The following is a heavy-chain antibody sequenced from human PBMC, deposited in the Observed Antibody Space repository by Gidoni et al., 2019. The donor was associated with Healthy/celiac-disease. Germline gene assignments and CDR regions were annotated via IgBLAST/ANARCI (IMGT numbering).Heavy chain of an antibody. CDR3: ARDSPLDSWYYFDY. Sequence: QVQLVESGGGVVQPGRSLRLSCAASGFTFSSYGMHWVRQAPGKGLEWVAVIWYDGSNKYYADSVKGRFTISRDNSKNTLYLQMNSLRAEDTAVYYCARDSPLDSWYYFDYWGQGTLVTVSS. J-gene: IGHJ4*02. D-gene: IGHD6-13*01. V-gene: IGHV3-33*01. CDR2: IWYDGSNK. CDR1: GFTFSSYG.